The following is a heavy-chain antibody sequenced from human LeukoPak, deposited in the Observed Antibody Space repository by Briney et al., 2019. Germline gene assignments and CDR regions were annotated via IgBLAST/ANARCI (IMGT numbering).Heavy chain of an antibody. CDR2: ISGSGGST. J-gene: IGHJ4*02. Sequence: GGSLRLSCAASGFTFSSYAMSWVRQAPGKGLEWVSAISGSGGSTYYVDSVKGRFTISRDNSKNTLYLQMNSLRAEDTAVYYCVKFLPTHIVVANYYFDYWGQGTLVTVSS. V-gene: IGHV3-23*01. CDR1: GFTFSSYA. D-gene: IGHD2-21*01. CDR3: VKFLPTHIVVANYYFDY.